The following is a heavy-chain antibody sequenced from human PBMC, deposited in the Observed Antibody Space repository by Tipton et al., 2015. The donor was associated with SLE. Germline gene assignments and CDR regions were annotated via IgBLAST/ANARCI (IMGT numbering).Heavy chain of an antibody. V-gene: IGHV3-20*04. J-gene: IGHJ6*02. Sequence: SLRLSCAASGLSFDDYGMSWVRQAPGKGLEWVSDINWNGGRTTYADSVKGRFTISRDNAKNSLSLELNSVTTEDTALYFCAKGAMVQGSYYFGFDVWGQGTMVTVSS. CDR2: INWNGGRT. CDR1: GLSFDDYG. CDR3: AKGAMVQGSYYFGFDV. D-gene: IGHD3-10*01.